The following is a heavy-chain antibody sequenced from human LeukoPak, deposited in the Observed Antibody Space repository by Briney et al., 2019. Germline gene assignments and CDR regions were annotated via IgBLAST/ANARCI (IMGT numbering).Heavy chain of an antibody. Sequence: ASVKVSCKASGGTFSSYAISWVRQAPGQGLERMGGIIPIFGTANYAQKFQGRVTITADKSTSTAYMELSSLRSEDTAVYYCASGYSYGLRYYFDYWGQGTLVTVSS. CDR1: GGTFSSYA. V-gene: IGHV1-69*06. CDR2: IIPIFGTA. J-gene: IGHJ4*02. D-gene: IGHD5-18*01. CDR3: ASGYSYGLRYYFDY.